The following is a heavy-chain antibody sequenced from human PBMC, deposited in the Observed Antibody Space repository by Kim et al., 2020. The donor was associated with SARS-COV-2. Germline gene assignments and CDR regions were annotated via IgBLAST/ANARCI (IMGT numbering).Heavy chain of an antibody. CDR2: IYHSGST. J-gene: IGHJ4*02. CDR1: GYSISSGYY. D-gene: IGHD1-1*01. CDR3: ARGGTPHGWGFDY. V-gene: IGHV4-38-2*02. Sequence: SETLSLTCTVSGYSISSGYYWGWIRQPPGKGLEWIGSIYHSGSTNYNPSLKRRVTISVDTTKNQFSLKLSSLTAADTAVYYCARGGTPHGWGFDYWGQGTLVTVSS.